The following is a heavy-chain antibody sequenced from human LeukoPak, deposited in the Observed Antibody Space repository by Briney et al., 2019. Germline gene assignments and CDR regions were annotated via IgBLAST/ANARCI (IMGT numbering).Heavy chain of an antibody. D-gene: IGHD6-19*01. CDR1: GGSISSGGYY. V-gene: IGHV4-31*03. J-gene: IGHJ4*02. CDR3: ARVPNSGWYYFDY. Sequence: SQTLSLTCTVSGGSISSGGYYWTWIRQHPGKGLEWIGYIYYSGSTSYNPSLKSRVTISVGTSKNQFSLKLSSVTAADTAVYYCARVPNSGWYYFDYWGQGTLVTVSS. CDR2: IYYSGST.